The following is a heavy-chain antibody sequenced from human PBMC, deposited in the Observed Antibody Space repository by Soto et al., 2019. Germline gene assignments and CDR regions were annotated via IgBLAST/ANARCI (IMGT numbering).Heavy chain of an antibody. D-gene: IGHD3-16*01. CDR2: ISAYNGNT. CDR3: ARDEGIIMITFGGVTDI. V-gene: IGHV1-18*01. CDR1: GYTFTSYG. J-gene: IGHJ3*02. Sequence: QVQLVQSGAEVKKPGASVKVSCKASGYTFTSYGISWVRQAPGQGLEWMGGISAYNGNTNYAQKLQGRATMTTDTSTSTAYMELRSLRSDDTAVYYCARDEGIIMITFGGVTDIWGQGTMVTVSS.